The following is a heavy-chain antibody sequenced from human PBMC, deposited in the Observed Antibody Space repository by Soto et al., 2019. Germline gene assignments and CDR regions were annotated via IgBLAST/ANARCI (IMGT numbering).Heavy chain of an antibody. CDR2: INPSGGST. V-gene: IGHV1-46*01. J-gene: IGHJ6*02. CDR3: ARESRTTVTSFDGMDV. Sequence: QVQLVQSGAEVKKPGASVKVSCKASGYTFTNYYIHWVRQAPGQGLEWVGIINPSGGSTSYAQKFQGRVSMTRDTFTSAVYMEVSSLRSEDTAVYYCARESRTTVTSFDGMDVWGHGTTVTVSS. D-gene: IGHD4-17*01. CDR1: GYTFTNYY.